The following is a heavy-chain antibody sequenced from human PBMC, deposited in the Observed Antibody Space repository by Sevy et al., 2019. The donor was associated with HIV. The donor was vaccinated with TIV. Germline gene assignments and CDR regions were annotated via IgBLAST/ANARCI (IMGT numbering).Heavy chain of an antibody. D-gene: IGHD2-15*01. CDR1: EFTFSSYA. V-gene: IGHV3-23*01. J-gene: IGHJ6*02. CDR2: ISGSGRFT. CDR3: AKGFCSGATCPRDYYYYGMDV. Sequence: GGSLRLSCSASEFTFSSYAMSWVRQAPGKGLEWVSSISGSGRFTYYADFVEGRFIISRDNSKNTMSMQMNSVRAEDTAVYYCAKGFCSGATCPRDYYYYGMDVWGQRTTVTVSS.